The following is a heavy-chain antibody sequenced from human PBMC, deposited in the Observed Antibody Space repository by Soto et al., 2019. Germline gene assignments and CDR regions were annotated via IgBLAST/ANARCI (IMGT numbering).Heavy chain of an antibody. J-gene: IGHJ4*02. CDR2: IYYSGST. CDR1: GGSISSSGYY. CDR3: ARRFGELSPAGLRY. V-gene: IGHV4-39*07. Sequence: SEPLSLPCTVSGGSISSSGYYWGWIRQPPGKGLEWIGTIYYSGSTKYNPSVKSRVTISVDTSKNQFSLKLSSVTAADTAVYYCARRFGELSPAGLRYWGQGTLVTVSS. D-gene: IGHD3-10*01.